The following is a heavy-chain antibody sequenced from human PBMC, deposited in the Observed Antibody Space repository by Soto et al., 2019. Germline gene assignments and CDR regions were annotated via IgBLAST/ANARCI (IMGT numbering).Heavy chain of an antibody. CDR3: GRGGGQGLVTSAFNY. Sequence: VQLVESGGGVVQPGRSLRLSCAASGFTFSDYAMHWVRQAPGKGLEWVAVVSHDGRNTHYADSVKGRFTISRDSSKNMVSVEMTSLGAEDRAFYYWGRGGGQGLVTSAFNYWGQGALVTVPS. CDR2: VSHDGRNT. D-gene: IGHD6-19*01. J-gene: IGHJ4*02. CDR1: GFTFSDYA. V-gene: IGHV3-30*03.